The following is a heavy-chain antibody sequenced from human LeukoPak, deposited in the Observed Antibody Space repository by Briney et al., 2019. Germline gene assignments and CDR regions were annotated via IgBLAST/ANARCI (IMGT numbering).Heavy chain of an antibody. Sequence: GGSLRLSCAASGFTFSSYGMHWVRQAPGKGLEWVAVISYDGSNKYYADSVKGRFTISRDNAKNSLYLQMNSLRAEDTAVYYCAREDFMVTFGGVIARYLDYWGQGTLVTVSS. V-gene: IGHV3-30*03. D-gene: IGHD3-16*02. CDR1: GFTFSSYG. CDR2: ISYDGSNK. CDR3: AREDFMVTFGGVIARYLDY. J-gene: IGHJ4*02.